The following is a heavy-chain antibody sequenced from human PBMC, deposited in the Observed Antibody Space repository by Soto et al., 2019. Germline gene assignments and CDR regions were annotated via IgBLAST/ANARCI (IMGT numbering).Heavy chain of an antibody. CDR3: ARSITFDWLFFDN. CDR2: IYHSGST. D-gene: IGHD3-9*01. J-gene: IGHJ4*02. V-gene: IGHV4-4*02. CDR1: GGSISRSNW. Sequence: PSETLSLTCAVSGGSISRSNWWSWVRQPPGKGLEWIGEIYHSGSTNYNPSLKSRVTISVDKSKNQFSLKLSSLTAADTAVYYCARSITFDWLFFDNWGQGSLVIVSS.